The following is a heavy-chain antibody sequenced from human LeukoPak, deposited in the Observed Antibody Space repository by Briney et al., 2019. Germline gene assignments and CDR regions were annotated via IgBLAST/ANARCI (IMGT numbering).Heavy chain of an antibody. V-gene: IGHV3-11*01. CDR1: GFTFSDYY. CDR3: ARVRLWFGELNYYYYGMDV. D-gene: IGHD3-10*01. CDR2: ISSSGSTI. J-gene: IGHJ6*02. Sequence: GGSLRLFCAASGFTFSDYYMSWIRQAPGKGLEWVSYISSSGSTIYYADSVKGRFTISRDNAKNSLYLQMNSLRAEDTAAYYCARVRLWFGELNYYYYGMDVWGQGTTVTVSS.